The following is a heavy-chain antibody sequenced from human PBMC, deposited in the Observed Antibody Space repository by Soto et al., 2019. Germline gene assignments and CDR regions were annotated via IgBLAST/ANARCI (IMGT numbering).Heavy chain of an antibody. CDR1: GGSFKSGSYS. Sequence: QVQLQESGPGLVKPSETLSLTCTVSGGSFKSGSYSWSWIRQPPGTGLEWIGYVYHTGRTSYNPSLKSRVSISMDTSKKQFSLNLDSVTAADTAVYFCARDFAYFDSWGQGTLVTVSS. V-gene: IGHV4-61*01. J-gene: IGHJ4*02. D-gene: IGHD3-3*01. CDR3: ARDFAYFDS. CDR2: VYHTGRT.